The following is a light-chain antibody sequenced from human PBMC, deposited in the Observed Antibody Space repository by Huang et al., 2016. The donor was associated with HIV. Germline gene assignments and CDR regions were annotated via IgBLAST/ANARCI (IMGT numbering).Light chain of an antibody. Sequence: DIQMTQSPSSLSTSVGDRVTITCRASQSISSYLNWYQQKPGKAPKLLISAASSLQSGVPSRFSGSGSGTDFTLTITSLQPEDFVTYYCQQSYSAPITFGQGTRLEIK. V-gene: IGKV1-39*01. CDR3: QQSYSAPIT. J-gene: IGKJ5*01. CDR1: QSISSY. CDR2: AAS.